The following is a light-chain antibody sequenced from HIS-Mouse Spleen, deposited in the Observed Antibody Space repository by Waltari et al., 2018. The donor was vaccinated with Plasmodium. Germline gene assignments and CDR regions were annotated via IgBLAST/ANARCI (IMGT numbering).Light chain of an antibody. CDR3: QQYNSYSWT. Sequence: DIQMTQSPFTLSASVGDRVTITCRASQSISSRLAWYHQKPGKAPKLLIYKASSLESGVPSRFSGSGSGTEFTLTISSLQPDDFATYYCQQYNSYSWTFGQGTKVEIK. CDR1: QSISSR. J-gene: IGKJ1*01. CDR2: KAS. V-gene: IGKV1-5*03.